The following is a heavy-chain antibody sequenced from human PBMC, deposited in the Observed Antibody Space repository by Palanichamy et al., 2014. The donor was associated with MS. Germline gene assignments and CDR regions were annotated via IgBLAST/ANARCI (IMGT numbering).Heavy chain of an antibody. CDR2: IYHSGST. Sequence: QLQLQSRLRIVKPSQTLSLTCAVSGGSISSGGYSWSWIRQPPGKGLEWIGYIYHSGSTYYNPSLKSRVTISVDRSKNQFSLKLSSVTAADTAVYYCASGGRAWGQGTLVTVSS. CDR1: GGSISSGGYS. CDR3: ASGGRA. D-gene: IGHD2-15*01. V-gene: IGHV4-30-2*01. J-gene: IGHJ4*02.